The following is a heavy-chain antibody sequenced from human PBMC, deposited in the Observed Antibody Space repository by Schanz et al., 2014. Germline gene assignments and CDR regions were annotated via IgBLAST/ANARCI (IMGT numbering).Heavy chain of an antibody. CDR2: LWYDGSKK. V-gene: IGHV3-33*06. J-gene: IGHJ3*02. CDR1: GFTFSSYD. CDR3: AKGRFGELSAFDI. Sequence: QVQLVESGGGVVQPGRSLRLSCVASGFTFSSYDVFWVRQAPGKGLEWVAILWYDGSKKYYADSVKGRFTVSRDNSKNTLYLQMNSLRAEDTAVYYCAKGRFGELSAFDIWGQGTMVTVSS. D-gene: IGHD3-10*01.